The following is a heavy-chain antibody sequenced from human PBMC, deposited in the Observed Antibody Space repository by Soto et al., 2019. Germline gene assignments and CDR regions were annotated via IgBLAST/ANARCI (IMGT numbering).Heavy chain of an antibody. J-gene: IGHJ4*02. V-gene: IGHV1-46*01. CDR2: IDPSGNGT. CDR3: AINYYDSSGYLY. CDR1: GHTLINYY. D-gene: IGHD3-22*01. Sequence: QVQLVQSGAEVKKPGASVKVSCKTSGHTLINYYMHWVRQAPGQGLDWLGKIDPSGNGTSYAGRFQGTNTLTSDTSTTTVYVELSSLRSEYTAIYYCAINYYDSSGYLYWGQGTLVTVSS.